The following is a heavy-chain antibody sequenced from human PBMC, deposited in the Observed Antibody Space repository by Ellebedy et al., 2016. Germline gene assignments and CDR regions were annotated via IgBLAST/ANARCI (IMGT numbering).Heavy chain of an antibody. D-gene: IGHD1-26*01. CDR3: AKADSGSFVKHVSWFDP. V-gene: IGHV3-9*01. Sequence: GGSLRLSCAASGFTFDDYAMHWVRQAPGKGLEWVSGITWNSGSIGYADSVEGRFTISRDNAKNSLYLQMNSLRAEDTALYYCAKADSGSFVKHVSWFDPWGQGTLVTVSS. J-gene: IGHJ5*02. CDR1: GFTFDDYA. CDR2: ITWNSGSI.